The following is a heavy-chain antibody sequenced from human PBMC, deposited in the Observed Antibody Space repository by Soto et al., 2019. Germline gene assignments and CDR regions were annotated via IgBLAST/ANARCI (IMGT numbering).Heavy chain of an antibody. CDR3: ARGLNLFIVLDCFAY. CDR2: ISSSSSTI. J-gene: IGHJ4*01. V-gene: IGHV3-48*01. Sequence: GGSLRLSCAASGFTFSSYSMNWVRQAPGKGQEWVSYISSSSSTIYYADSVKGRFTISRDSAKNSLYLQMNSLRAEDTAVYYYARGLNLFIVLDCFAYWGHETLVTSS. D-gene: IGHD2-8*01. CDR1: GFTFSSYS.